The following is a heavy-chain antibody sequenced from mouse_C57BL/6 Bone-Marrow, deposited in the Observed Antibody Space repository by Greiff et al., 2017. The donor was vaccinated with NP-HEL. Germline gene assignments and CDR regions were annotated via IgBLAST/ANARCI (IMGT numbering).Heavy chain of an antibody. CDR2: IYPGDGDT. J-gene: IGHJ3*01. Sequence: QVQLQQSGPELVKPGASVKISCKASGYAFSSSWMNWVKQRPGKGLEWIGRIYPGDGDTNYNGKFKGKATLTADKSSSTAYMQLSSLTSEDSAVYFCARGPYGYGLLFAYWGQGTLVTVSA. CDR3: ARGPYGYGLLFAY. CDR1: GYAFSSSW. V-gene: IGHV1-82*01. D-gene: IGHD2-2*01.